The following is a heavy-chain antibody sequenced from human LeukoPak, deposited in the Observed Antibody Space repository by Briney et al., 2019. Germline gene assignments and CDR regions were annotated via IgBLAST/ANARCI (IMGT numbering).Heavy chain of an antibody. CDR2: IKPDGTTK. CDR3: AKSIPYGTTWYGRSDY. D-gene: IGHD6-13*01. V-gene: IGHV3-7*03. Sequence: GGSLRLSCAASGFPFSSYSMTWVRQAPGKGLEWVANIKPDGTTKFYVDSVKGRFTISRDNALNSLYLQMNSLRAEDTAIYYCAKSIPYGTTWYGRSDYWGQGTLVTVSS. CDR1: GFPFSSYS. J-gene: IGHJ4*02.